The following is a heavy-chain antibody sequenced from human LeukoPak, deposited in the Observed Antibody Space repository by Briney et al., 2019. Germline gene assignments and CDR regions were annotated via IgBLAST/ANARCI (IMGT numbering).Heavy chain of an antibody. CDR3: ARGPYYYYYGMDV. V-gene: IGHV3-53*04. CDR2: IYSGGST. J-gene: IGHJ6*02. CDR1: GFTVSSNY. Sequence: GGSLRLSCAASGFTVSSNYMSWVRQAPGKGLEWGSVIYSGGSTYYADSVKGRFTISRHNSKNTLYLQMNSLRAEDTAVYYCARGPYYYYYGMDVWGQGTTVTVSS.